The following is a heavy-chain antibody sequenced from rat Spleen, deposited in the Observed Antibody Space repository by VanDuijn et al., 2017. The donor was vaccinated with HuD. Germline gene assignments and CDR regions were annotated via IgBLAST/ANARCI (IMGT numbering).Heavy chain of an antibody. V-gene: IGHV5-7*01. CDR1: GFTFSDYY. J-gene: IGHJ2*01. CDR3: ARHNYAFDY. CDR2: ISNDGTST. Sequence: EVQLVESGGGLVQPGRSLKLSCVASGFTFSDYYMAWVRQAPTKGLEWVATISNDGTSTYYRDSVKGRFTISRDYAKTTLYLQMDSLRSEDTATYYCARHNYAFDYWGQGVMVTVSS. D-gene: IGHD1-11*01.